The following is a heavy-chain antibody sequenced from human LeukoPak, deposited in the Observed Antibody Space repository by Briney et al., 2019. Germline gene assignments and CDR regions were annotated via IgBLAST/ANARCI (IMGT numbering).Heavy chain of an antibody. V-gene: IGHV3-20*04. Sequence: GGSLRLSCAAAGFTFNDYGMSWVRQAPGKGLEWVSGINWNGGRTGYADSMKGRFIISRDNAKNSLYLQMNSLRAEDTAVYYCARDQTKWEPLRRRDYYYMDVWGKGTTVTVSS. CDR3: ARDQTKWEPLRRRDYYYMDV. J-gene: IGHJ6*03. CDR2: INWNGGRT. D-gene: IGHD1-26*01. CDR1: GFTFNDYG.